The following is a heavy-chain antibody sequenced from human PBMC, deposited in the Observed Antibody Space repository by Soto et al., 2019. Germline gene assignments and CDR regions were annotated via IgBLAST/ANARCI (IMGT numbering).Heavy chain of an antibody. D-gene: IGHD4-17*01. CDR3: TTYHGDYNFDH. Sequence: QVQLVQSGAEVKKPGASVKVSCKVSGYTLNEVAMHWVRQAPGKGLEWLGGFDPDEAETIYAQHFQGRVTMTEVTSTVTVYMELSSLRSEDTALYFCTTYHGDYNFDHWCQGTLVTVSS. V-gene: IGHV1-24*01. J-gene: IGHJ5*02. CDR1: GYTLNEVA. CDR2: FDPDEAET.